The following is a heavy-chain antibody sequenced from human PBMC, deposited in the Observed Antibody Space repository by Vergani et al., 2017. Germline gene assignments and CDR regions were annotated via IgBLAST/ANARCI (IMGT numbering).Heavy chain of an antibody. J-gene: IGHJ3*01. D-gene: IGHD2-15*01. Sequence: QVQLVQSGAEVKKPRSSVKVSCKASGGTFSSYAISWVRQAPGQGLEWMGRIIPIFGTANYAQKFQGRVTITADESTSTAYMELSSLRSEDTAVYYCARVAPSNSEVTPTAFDVWGQGTMVTVSS. CDR3: ARVAPSNSEVTPTAFDV. V-gene: IGHV1-69*13. CDR1: GGTFSSYA. CDR2: IIPIFGTA.